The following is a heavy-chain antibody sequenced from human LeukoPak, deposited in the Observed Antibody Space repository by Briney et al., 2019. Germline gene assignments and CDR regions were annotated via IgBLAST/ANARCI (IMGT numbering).Heavy chain of an antibody. CDR1: GYIFTNYY. J-gene: IGHJ4*02. CDR3: ARDHGSAYYRAPRL. CDR2: INPSGGST. V-gene: IGHV1-46*01. D-gene: IGHD3-10*01. Sequence: AASVKVSCKASGYIFTNYYMHWVRQAPGQGLEWMGTINPSGGSTTYAQKFQGRVTMTRDTSTSTVYMELSSLRSEDTAVYYCARDHGSAYYRAPRLWGQGTLVTVSS.